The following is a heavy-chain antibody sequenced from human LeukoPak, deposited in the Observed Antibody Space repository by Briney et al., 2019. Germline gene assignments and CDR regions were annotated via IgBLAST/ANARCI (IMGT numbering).Heavy chain of an antibody. CDR1: GFTFSSYW. CDR2: IKQDGSEK. J-gene: IGHJ4*02. CDR3: AGSLNPYSSGWYDY. Sequence: GGSLRLSCAASGFTFSSYWMSWVRQAPGKGLEWVANIKQDGSEKYYVDSVKGRFTISRDNAKNSLYLQMNSLRAEDTAVYYCAGSLNPYSSGWYDYWGQGTLVTVSS. V-gene: IGHV3-7*01. D-gene: IGHD6-19*01.